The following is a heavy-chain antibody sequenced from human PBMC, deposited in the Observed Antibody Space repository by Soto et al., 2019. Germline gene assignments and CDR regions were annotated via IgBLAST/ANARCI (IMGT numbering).Heavy chain of an antibody. CDR1: GGSFSGYY. J-gene: IGHJ5*02. V-gene: IGHV4-34*01. CDR3: AGELYGYIQAALQLLSWFDP. Sequence: SETLSLTCAVYGGSFSGYYWSWIRQPPGKGLEWIGEINHSGSTNYNPSLKSRVTISVDTSKNQFSLKLSSVTAADTAVYYCAGELYGYIQAALQLLSWFDPWGQGTLVTVSS. CDR2: INHSGST. D-gene: IGHD1-26*01.